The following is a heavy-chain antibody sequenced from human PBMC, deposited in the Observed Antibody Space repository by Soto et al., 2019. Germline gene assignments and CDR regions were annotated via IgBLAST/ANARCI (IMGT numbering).Heavy chain of an antibody. CDR1: GGSFSGYY. Sequence: LSLTCAVYGGSFSGYYWSWIRQPPGKGLEWIGEINHSGSTNYNPSLKSRVTISVDTSKNQFSLKLSSVTAADTAVYYCARGHYYYGSGSYYWGPPRFDYWGQGTLVTVSS. V-gene: IGHV4-34*01. D-gene: IGHD3-10*01. CDR3: ARGHYYYGSGSYYWGPPRFDY. J-gene: IGHJ4*02. CDR2: INHSGST.